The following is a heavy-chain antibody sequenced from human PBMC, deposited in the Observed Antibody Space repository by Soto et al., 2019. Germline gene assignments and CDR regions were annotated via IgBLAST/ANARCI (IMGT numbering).Heavy chain of an antibody. CDR2: INHSGST. CDR1: GGSFSGYY. Sequence: QVQLQQWGAGLLKPSETLSLTCAVYGGSFSGYYWSWIRQPPGKGLEWIGEINHSGSTNYNPSLMSRGARSVDTSKNQFSLQLSSVTAADTAVYYCARLGSLPSLAYYYYYYMDVWGKGTTVTVSS. D-gene: IGHD3-10*01. J-gene: IGHJ6*03. CDR3: ARLGSLPSLAYYYYYYMDV. V-gene: IGHV4-34*01.